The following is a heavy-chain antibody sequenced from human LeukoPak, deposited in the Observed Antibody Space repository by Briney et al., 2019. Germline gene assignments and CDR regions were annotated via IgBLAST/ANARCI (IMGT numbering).Heavy chain of an antibody. J-gene: IGHJ4*02. D-gene: IGHD3-10*01. V-gene: IGHV1-8*03. Sequence: GASVKVSCKASGYTFTTYDINWVRQATGQGLEWMGWMNPNSGYTGYAQKFQGRVTITRDTSISTAYMEQSSLRSEDTAVYYCARVAGSIDYWGQGTLVTVSS. CDR2: MNPNSGYT. CDR3: ARVAGSIDY. CDR1: GYTFTTYD.